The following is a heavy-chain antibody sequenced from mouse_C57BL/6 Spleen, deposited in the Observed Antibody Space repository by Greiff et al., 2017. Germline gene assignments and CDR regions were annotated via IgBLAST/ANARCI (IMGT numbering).Heavy chain of an antibody. CDR3: TRGRPWYFDV. J-gene: IGHJ1*03. CDR1: GFTFSDAW. Sequence: EVQRVESGGGLVQPGGSMKLSCAASGFTFSDAWMDWVRQSPEKGLEWVAEIRNKANNHATYYAESVKGRFTISRDDSKSSVYLQMNSLRAEDTGIYYCTRGRPWYFDVWGTGTTVTVSS. CDR2: IRNKANNHAT. V-gene: IGHV6-6*01.